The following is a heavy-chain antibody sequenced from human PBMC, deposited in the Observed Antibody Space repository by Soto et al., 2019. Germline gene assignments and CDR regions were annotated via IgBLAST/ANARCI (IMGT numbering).Heavy chain of an antibody. J-gene: IGHJ5*02. V-gene: IGHV4-59*01. CDR3: ARTRSTGWPPWFDP. D-gene: IGHD6-19*01. Sequence: QVQLQESGPGLVKPSETLSLTCTVSGGSISTYYWNWIRQPPGKGLEWIGYSYYSGTTNYNPSLKSRVTISLDTSKNQVSLKLSSVTVADTAVYYCARTRSTGWPPWFDPWGLGTLVTVSS. CDR1: GGSISTYY. CDR2: SYYSGTT.